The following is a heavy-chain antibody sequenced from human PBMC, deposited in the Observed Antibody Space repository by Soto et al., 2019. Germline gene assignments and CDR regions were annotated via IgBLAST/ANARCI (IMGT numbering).Heavy chain of an antibody. J-gene: IGHJ3*02. Sequence: GASVKVSCKASGYTFTGYYMHWVRQAPGQGLEWMGWINPNSGGTNYAQKFQGWVTMTRDTSISTAYMELSRLRSDDTAVYYCARPTGPTHDAFDIWGQGTMVTVSS. V-gene: IGHV1-2*04. CDR3: ARPTGPTHDAFDI. CDR2: INPNSGGT. CDR1: GYTFTGYY.